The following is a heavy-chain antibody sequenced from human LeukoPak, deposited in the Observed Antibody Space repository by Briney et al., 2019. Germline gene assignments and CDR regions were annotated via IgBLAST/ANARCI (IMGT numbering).Heavy chain of an antibody. V-gene: IGHV4-59*08. CDR2: IYYSGST. Sequence: SETLSLTCTVYGGSMSPYHWGWIRQPPGKGLEWTGYIYYSGSTNYNPSLKSRVTISVDTSKNQFSLKLSSVTAADTAIYYCARAVSGRFDYWGQGTLVTVSS. D-gene: IGHD6-19*01. CDR1: GGSMSPYH. CDR3: ARAVSGRFDY. J-gene: IGHJ4*02.